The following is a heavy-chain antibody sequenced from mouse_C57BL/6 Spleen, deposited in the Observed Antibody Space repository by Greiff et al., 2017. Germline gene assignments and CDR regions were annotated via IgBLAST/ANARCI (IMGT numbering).Heavy chain of an antibody. Sequence: EVKLMESGEGLVKPGGSLKLSCAASGFTFSSYAMSWVRQTPEKRLEWVAYISSGGDYIYYADTVKGRFTISSDNARNTLYLQMSSLKSEDTAMYYCTRAWLYYGSSYSAYWGQGTLVTVSA. J-gene: IGHJ3*01. CDR2: ISSGGDYI. CDR1: GFTFSSYA. D-gene: IGHD1-1*01. CDR3: TRAWLYYGSSYSAY. V-gene: IGHV5-9-1*02.